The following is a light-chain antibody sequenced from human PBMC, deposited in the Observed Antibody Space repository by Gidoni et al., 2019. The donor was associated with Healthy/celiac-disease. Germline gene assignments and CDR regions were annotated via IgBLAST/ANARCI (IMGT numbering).Light chain of an antibody. V-gene: IGKV1-5*03. Sequence: DIQMTQSPSTLSASVGDRVTITCRASHSISSWLAWYQQKPGKAPKLLIYTASSLESGVPSRFSGSGSGTEFTLTISSLQPDDFATYYCQQYNSYLFTFGPGTKVDIK. CDR1: HSISSW. CDR3: QQYNSYLFT. CDR2: TAS. J-gene: IGKJ3*01.